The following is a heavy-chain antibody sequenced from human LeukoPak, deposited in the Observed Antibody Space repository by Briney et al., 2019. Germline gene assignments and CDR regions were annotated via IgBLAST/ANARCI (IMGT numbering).Heavy chain of an antibody. Sequence: SVKVSCKASGGTFSSYTISWVRQAPGQGLEWMGRIIPILGIANYAQKFQGRVTITADKSTSTAYMELSGLRSEDTAVYYCARVVGATSSNWFDPWGQGTLVTVSS. CDR1: GGTFSSYT. D-gene: IGHD1-26*01. CDR3: ARVVGATSSNWFDP. J-gene: IGHJ5*02. CDR2: IIPILGIA. V-gene: IGHV1-69*02.